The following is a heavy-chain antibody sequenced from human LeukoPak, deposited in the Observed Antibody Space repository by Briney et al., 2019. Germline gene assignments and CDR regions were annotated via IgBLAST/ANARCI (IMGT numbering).Heavy chain of an antibody. CDR2: INPNSGGT. CDR1: GYSFTGYY. Sequence: ASVKVSCKASGYSFTGYYIHWVRQAPGQGLEWMGWINPNSGGTNYAQKFQGRVTMTRDTSISTAYMELSRLRSDDTAMYYCARDGRAQQTPEDYWGQGTLVTVSS. J-gene: IGHJ4*02. CDR3: ARDGRAQQTPEDY. V-gene: IGHV1-2*02. D-gene: IGHD1-14*01.